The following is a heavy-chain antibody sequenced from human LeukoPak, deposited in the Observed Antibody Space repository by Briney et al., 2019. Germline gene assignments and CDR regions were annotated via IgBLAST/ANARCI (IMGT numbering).Heavy chain of an antibody. CDR3: ARQADDYYDSSGYFDY. J-gene: IGHJ4*02. D-gene: IGHD3-22*01. V-gene: IGHV5-51*01. Sequence: GESLKISCKGSGYSFTSYWIGWVRQLAGKGLEWMGIIYPGDSDTKYSPSFQGQVTISADKSISTAYLQWSSLKASDTAMYYCARQADDYYDSSGYFDYWGQGTLVTVSS. CDR2: IYPGDSDT. CDR1: GYSFTSYW.